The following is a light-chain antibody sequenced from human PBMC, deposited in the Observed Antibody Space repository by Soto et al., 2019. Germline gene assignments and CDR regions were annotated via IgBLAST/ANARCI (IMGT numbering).Light chain of an antibody. CDR3: LKYSSAPRT. Sequence: DIQMTQSPSSLSASVGDRVTLTCRASQGISNFLAWYQQKPGKVPTLLIYAASTLQSGVPSRFSGSGSGTDFTLPISSLQPDDVATYYCLKYSSAPRTFGGGTKVEIK. CDR2: AAS. J-gene: IGKJ4*01. V-gene: IGKV1-27*01. CDR1: QGISNF.